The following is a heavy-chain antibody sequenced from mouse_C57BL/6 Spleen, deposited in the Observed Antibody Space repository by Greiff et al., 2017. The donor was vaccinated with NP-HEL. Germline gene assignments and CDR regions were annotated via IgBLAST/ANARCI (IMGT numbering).Heavy chain of an antibody. CDR2: INPNNGGT. Sequence: EVKLQQSGPELVKPGASVKISCKASGYTFTDYYMNWVKQSHGKSLEWIGDINPNNGGTSYNQKFKGKATLTVDKSSSTAYMELRSLTSEDSAVYYCARGPDYYGSSYRYFDVWGTGTTVTVSS. V-gene: IGHV1-26*01. CDR1: GYTFTDYY. J-gene: IGHJ1*03. D-gene: IGHD1-1*01. CDR3: ARGPDYYGSSYRYFDV.